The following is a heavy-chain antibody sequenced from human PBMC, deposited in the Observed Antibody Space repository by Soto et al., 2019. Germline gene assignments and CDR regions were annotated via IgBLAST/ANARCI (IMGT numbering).Heavy chain of an antibody. Sequence: QVQLVQSGAEVKKPGSSVKVSCKASGGTFSSYAITWVRQAPGQGLEWMGGIIPIFGTANYAQKFQGRVTITADESLTTAYMELSSLRSEDTAVYYCARDFPSSSSDPGSQGTLVTVSS. J-gene: IGHJ5*02. CDR3: ARDFPSSSSDP. V-gene: IGHV1-69*01. CDR2: IIPIFGTA. CDR1: GGTFSSYA.